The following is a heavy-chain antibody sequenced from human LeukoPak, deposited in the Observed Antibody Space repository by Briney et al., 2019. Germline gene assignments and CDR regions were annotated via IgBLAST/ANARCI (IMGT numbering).Heavy chain of an antibody. CDR3: ARTTTVVTTFDY. CDR1: GFTFSSYA. Sequence: GRSLRLSCAASGFTFSSYAMHWVRQAPGKGLEWVAVISYDGSNKYYADSVKGRFTISKDNSKDTLYLQMNSLRAEDTAVYYCARTTTVVTTFDYWGQGTLVTVSS. J-gene: IGHJ4*02. V-gene: IGHV3-30*04. CDR2: ISYDGSNK. D-gene: IGHD4-23*01.